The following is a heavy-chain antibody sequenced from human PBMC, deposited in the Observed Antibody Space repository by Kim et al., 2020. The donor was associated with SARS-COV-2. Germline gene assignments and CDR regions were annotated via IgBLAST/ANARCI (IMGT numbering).Heavy chain of an antibody. CDR1: GGSISSGGYY. J-gene: IGHJ5*02. V-gene: IGHV4-31*03. CDR3: AIHFSYYYGSGSYYNVLNNWFDP. D-gene: IGHD3-10*01. CDR2: IYYSGST. Sequence: SETLSLTCTVSGGSISSGGYYWSWIRQHPGKGLEWIGYIYYSGSTYYNPSLKSRVTISVDTSKNQFSLKLSSVTAADTAVYYCAIHFSYYYGSGSYYNVLNNWFDPWGQGTLVTVSS.